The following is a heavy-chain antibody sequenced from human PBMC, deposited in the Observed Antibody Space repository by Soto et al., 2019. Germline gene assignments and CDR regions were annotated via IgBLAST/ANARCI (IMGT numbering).Heavy chain of an antibody. Sequence: GGSLRLSCAASGFTFSTYWMFWVRQVPGKGLMWVSRITSDGSTTTYADYVKGRFTISRDNAKNTLYLQMNSLRGEDTAVYYCARDRDGIAPYMDAWGQGTTLTVSS. CDR1: GFTFSTYW. CDR3: ARDRDGIAPYMDA. CDR2: ITSDGSTT. V-gene: IGHV3-74*01. D-gene: IGHD2-15*01. J-gene: IGHJ6*02.